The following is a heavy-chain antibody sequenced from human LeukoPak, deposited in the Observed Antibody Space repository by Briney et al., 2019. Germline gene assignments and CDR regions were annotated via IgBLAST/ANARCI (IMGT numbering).Heavy chain of an antibody. D-gene: IGHD4-17*01. V-gene: IGHV3-23*01. CDR3: ARDYMTTDY. J-gene: IGHJ4*02. Sequence: HPGGSLRLSCAAAGFTFSDYGMNWVRQAPGKGLEWVSGISGSGISTYYADSVKGRFTISRDNSKNTLYLQMNSLRAEDTAVYYCARDYMTTDYWGQGTLVTVSS. CDR1: GFTFSDYG. CDR2: ISGSGIST.